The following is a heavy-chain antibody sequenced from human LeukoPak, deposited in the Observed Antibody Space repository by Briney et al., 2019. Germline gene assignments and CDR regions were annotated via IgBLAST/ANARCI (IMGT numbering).Heavy chain of an antibody. V-gene: IGHV3-21*01. J-gene: IGHJ4*02. D-gene: IGHD3-22*01. CDR1: GFTFSSYS. Sequence: PGGSLRLSCAASGFTFSSYSMNWVRQAPGKGLEWVSSISSSSSYIYYADSVKGRFTIPRDNAKNSLYLQMNSLRAEDTAVYYCARDRYDSSGYHYRYFDYWGQGTLVTVSS. CDR3: ARDRYDSSGYHYRYFDY. CDR2: ISSSSSYI.